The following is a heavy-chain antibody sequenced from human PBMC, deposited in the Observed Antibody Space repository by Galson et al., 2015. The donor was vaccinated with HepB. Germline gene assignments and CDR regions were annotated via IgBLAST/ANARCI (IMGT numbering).Heavy chain of an antibody. J-gene: IGHJ6*02. CDR1: GFAVTSNY. Sequence: SLRLSCAASGFAVTSNYMSWVRQAPGKGLEWVSLIFSGGTTLYADSVKGRFTISRDNSKNTLYLHMVSLRAEDTAVYYCARGVSGSGSYSKGQYYYYNGMDVWGQGTTVTVSS. CDR2: IFSGGTT. CDR3: ARGVSGSGSYSKGQYYYYNGMDV. V-gene: IGHV3-66*01. D-gene: IGHD3-10*01.